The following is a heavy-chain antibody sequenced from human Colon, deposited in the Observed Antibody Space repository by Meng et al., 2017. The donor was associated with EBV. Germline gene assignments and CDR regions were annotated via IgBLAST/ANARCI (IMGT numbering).Heavy chain of an antibody. CDR3: ASFDHIPRRNYFDY. CDR1: GGSMSSRYYC. CDR2: IHHSGSA. D-gene: IGHD2-21*01. V-gene: IGHV4-30-4*01. J-gene: IGHJ4*02. Sequence: QVRLHESLPGLGDPSQTLSLTCTVSGGSMSSRYYCWSCIRQPPGNGLEWIWYIHHSGSAYYNPSLKSRVSISVDTSKNQFSLNLNSMTAADTAVYYCASFDHIPRRNYFDYWGQGTLVTVSS.